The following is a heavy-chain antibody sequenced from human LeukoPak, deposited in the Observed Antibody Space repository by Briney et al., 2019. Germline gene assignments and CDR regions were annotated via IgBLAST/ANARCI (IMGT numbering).Heavy chain of an antibody. J-gene: IGHJ4*02. Sequence: GGSLRLSCVVSGFTFKNYAMSWVRQAPGKGLECVSSIRGSGNGTDYADSVKGRFTVSRDNSKNTLYLHMNTLSAEDTAVYYCAKWAYYDFWSGHYKSHFDSWGQGTLVTVSP. V-gene: IGHV3-23*01. CDR1: GFTFKNYA. CDR2: IRGSGNGT. D-gene: IGHD3-3*01. CDR3: AKWAYYDFWSGHYKSHFDS.